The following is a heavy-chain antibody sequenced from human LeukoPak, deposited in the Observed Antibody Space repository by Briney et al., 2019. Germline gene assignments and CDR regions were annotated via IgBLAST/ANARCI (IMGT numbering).Heavy chain of an antibody. J-gene: IGHJ3*02. CDR3: ARGEERGWLSDAFDI. CDR1: GGSISSGGYY. V-gene: IGHV4-30-2*01. Sequence: SETLSLTCTVSGGSISSGGYYWSWIRQPPGKGLEWIGYIYHSGSTYYNPSLKSRVTISVDTSKNQFSLKLSSVTAADTAVYYCARGEERGWLSDAFDIWGQGTMVTVSS. D-gene: IGHD3-22*01. CDR2: IYHSGST.